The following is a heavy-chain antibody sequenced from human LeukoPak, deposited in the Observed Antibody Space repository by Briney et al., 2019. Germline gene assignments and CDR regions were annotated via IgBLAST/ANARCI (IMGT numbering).Heavy chain of an antibody. CDR2: INPNSGGT. Sequence: GASVKVSCKASGYTFTGYYMHWVRQAPGQGLEWMGRINPNSGGTNYAQKFQGRVTMTRDTSISTAYMELSRLRSDDTAVYYCARDPPWGLTGTRGDDYWGQGTLVTVSS. CDR3: ARDPPWGLTGTRGDDY. J-gene: IGHJ4*02. V-gene: IGHV1-2*06. CDR1: GYTFTGYY. D-gene: IGHD1-7*01.